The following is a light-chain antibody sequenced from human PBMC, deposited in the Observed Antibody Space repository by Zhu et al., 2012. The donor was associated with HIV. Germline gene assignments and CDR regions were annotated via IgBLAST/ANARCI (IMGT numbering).Light chain of an antibody. CDR3: QQYARSPLT. V-gene: IGKV3-20*01. J-gene: IGKJ5*01. CDR2: GAS. CDR1: QSLSSSY. Sequence: IVLTQSPGTLSLSPGERATVSCRASQSLSSSYLAWYQQKPGQAPRLLIYGASTRATGIPDRFSGGGSGTDFTLTISRLEPEDFAVYYCQQYARSPLTFGFGTRLDIK.